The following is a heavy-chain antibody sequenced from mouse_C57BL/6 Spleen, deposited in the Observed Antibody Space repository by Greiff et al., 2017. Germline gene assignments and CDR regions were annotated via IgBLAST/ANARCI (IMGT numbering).Heavy chain of an antibody. D-gene: IGHD2-4*01. J-gene: IGHJ3*01. CDR3: AREGNYDGEWFAY. V-gene: IGHV1-55*01. Sequence: QVQLQQPGAELVKPGASVKMSCKASGYTFTSYWITWVKQRPGQGLEWIGDIYPGSGSTNYNEKFKSKATLTADKSSSTAYMELRSLTSEDSAVYFCAREGNYDGEWFAYWGQGTLVTVSA. CDR1: GYTFTSYW. CDR2: IYPGSGST.